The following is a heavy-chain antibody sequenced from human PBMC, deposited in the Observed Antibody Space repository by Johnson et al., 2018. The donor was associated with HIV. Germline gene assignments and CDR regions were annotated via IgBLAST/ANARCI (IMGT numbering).Heavy chain of an antibody. CDR1: GFTVSSNY. CDR2: IYSCGST. Sequence: VQLVESGGGLIQPGGSLRLSCAASGFTVSSNYMSWVRQAPGKGLEWVSVIYSCGSTYYADSVKGRCTISRDNSKNTLYLQMNSLGAEDTAVYYCARDGMAATKANIWGQGTMVTVSS. V-gene: IGHV3-66*03. D-gene: IGHD1-14*01. J-gene: IGHJ3*02. CDR3: ARDGMAATKANI.